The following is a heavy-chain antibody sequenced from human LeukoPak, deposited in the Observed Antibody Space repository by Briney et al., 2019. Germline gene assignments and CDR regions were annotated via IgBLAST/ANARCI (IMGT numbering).Heavy chain of an antibody. J-gene: IGHJ4*02. CDR1: GYTFTGYY. Sequence: ASVKVSCKASGYTFTGYYMHWVRQAPGQGLEWMGWINPNSGGTNYAQKFRGRVTMTRDTSISTAYMELSRLRSDDTAVYYCARAASVLGVRFYFDYWGQGTLVTVSS. CDR3: ARAASVLGVRFYFDY. V-gene: IGHV1-2*02. D-gene: IGHD2-8*02. CDR2: INPNSGGT.